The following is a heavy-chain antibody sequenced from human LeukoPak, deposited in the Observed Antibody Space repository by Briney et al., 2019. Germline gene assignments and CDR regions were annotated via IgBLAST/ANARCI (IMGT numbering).Heavy chain of an antibody. V-gene: IGHV4-34*01. D-gene: IGHD2-2*01. CDR3: ARCKRYCSSTSCPLRGYYYYYMDV. J-gene: IGHJ6*03. CDR1: GGSFSGYY. Sequence: SETLSLTCAVYGGSFSGYYWSWIRQPPGKGLEWIGEINHSGSTNYNPSLKSRVTISVDTSKNQFSLKLSSVTAADTAVYYCARCKRYCSSTSCPLRGYYYYYMDVWGKGTTVTVSS. CDR2: INHSGST.